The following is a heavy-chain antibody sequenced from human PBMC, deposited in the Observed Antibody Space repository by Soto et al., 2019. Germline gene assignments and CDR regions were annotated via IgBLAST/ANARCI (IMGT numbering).Heavy chain of an antibody. Sequence: QITLKESGPPLVKPTQTLTLTCTFSGFSLITSGVGVGWLRQPPGKALQWLALIYWDDDKRYSPSLKSRLTITKYTAKKQVVLTMTNMDPVDTTTYYCAPRLPRTWGGYGMDVGGQGTTVTVSS. V-gene: IGHV2-5*02. CDR2: IYWDDDK. J-gene: IGHJ6*02. D-gene: IGHD7-27*01. CDR1: GFSLITSGVG. CDR3: APRLPRTWGGYGMDV.